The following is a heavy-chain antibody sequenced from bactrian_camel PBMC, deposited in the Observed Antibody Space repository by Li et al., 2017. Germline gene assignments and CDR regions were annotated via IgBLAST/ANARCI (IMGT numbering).Heavy chain of an antibody. CDR1: GFDFSTYA. Sequence: VQLVESGGGLVQPGGSLRLSCAASGFDFSTYAMSWVRQAPGKGLEWVSGINSGGGSTYYADSMKGRFTISRDNALNTLYLLLDSLKTEDTVMYYCTRDIGITYSGGVYGDYAYWGQGTQVAVS. D-gene: IGHD2*01. V-gene: IGHV3S31*01. CDR2: INSGGGST. CDR3: TRDIGITYSGGVYGDYAY. J-gene: IGHJ6*01.